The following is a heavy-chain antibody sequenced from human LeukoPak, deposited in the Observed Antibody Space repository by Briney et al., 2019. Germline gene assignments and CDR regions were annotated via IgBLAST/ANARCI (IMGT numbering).Heavy chain of an antibody. CDR3: ARLVVVPAAKRGYYYYYGMDD. CDR1: GFTLSYHH. Sequence: GGPLRHSCGPSGFTLSYHHMDWPRHAPGKGLEEFGRHTNKNNSYNTEYAASVKGRFTIARDDSKNSLYLQMNSLKTEDTAVYYCARLVVVPAAKRGYYYYYGMDDLGQGATVTVSS. D-gene: IGHD2-2*01. CDR2: HTNKNNSYNT. V-gene: IGHV3-72*01. J-gene: IGHJ6*02.